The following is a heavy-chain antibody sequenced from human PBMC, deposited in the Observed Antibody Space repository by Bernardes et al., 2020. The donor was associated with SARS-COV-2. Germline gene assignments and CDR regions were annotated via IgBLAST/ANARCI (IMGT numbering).Heavy chain of an antibody. CDR1: GGSSKYYY. CDR2: IYYSGNT. Sequence: SETLSLTCTVSGGSSKYYYWSWIRQPPGKGLEWIGYIYYSGNTNYNPSLKSRVTISIDTSKNQFSLKLSSVTAADTAVYYCARNANSCTRGVCQTYYYYAMDVWGQGTTVTVSS. V-gene: IGHV4-59*08. CDR3: ARNANSCTRGVCQTYYYYAMDV. J-gene: IGHJ6*02. D-gene: IGHD2-8*01.